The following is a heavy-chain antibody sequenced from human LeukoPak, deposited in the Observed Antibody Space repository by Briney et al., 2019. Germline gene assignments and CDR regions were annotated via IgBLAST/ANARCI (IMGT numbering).Heavy chain of an antibody. CDR3: RVVTATYFDY. J-gene: IGHJ4*02. Sequence: GGSLRLSCAASGFTFSSYAMSWVRQAPGKGLEWVAVISYDGSNKYYADSVKGRFTISRDNSKNTLYLQMNSLRAEDTAVYYCRVVTATYFDYWGQGTLVTVSS. CDR2: ISYDGSNK. D-gene: IGHD2-21*02. V-gene: IGHV3-30-3*01. CDR1: GFTFSSYA.